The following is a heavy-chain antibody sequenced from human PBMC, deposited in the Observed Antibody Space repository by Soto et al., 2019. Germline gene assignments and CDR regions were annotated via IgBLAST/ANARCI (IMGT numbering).Heavy chain of an antibody. CDR2: VYRTGSI. CDR1: GGSISSGGHY. D-gene: IGHD2-8*01. CDR3: ARGVYRGHLDS. Sequence: QVQLQESGPGLVKSSQTLSLTCTISGGSISSGGHYWSWIRQHPGSGLEWIGSVYRTGSIYYSLSLETRLTISIDTSHNQFSLSLSSVTVADTALYFCARGVYRGHLDSWGQGNLVTVSS. V-gene: IGHV4-31*03. J-gene: IGHJ4*02.